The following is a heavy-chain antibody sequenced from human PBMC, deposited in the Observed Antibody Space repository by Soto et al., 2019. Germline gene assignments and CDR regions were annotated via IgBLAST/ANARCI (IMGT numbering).Heavy chain of an antibody. J-gene: IGHJ4*02. Sequence: QVQLVQSGVEVKKPGASVKVSCKASRYTFTSDGITWVRRAPGQGLEWMGWISAYNGNTNYAQKLQGRVTMTTDTSTSTAYVELRRLRSDDTAIYYCARDTSNYLDYWGQGTLVTVSS. V-gene: IGHV1-18*01. CDR2: ISAYNGNT. D-gene: IGHD2-2*01. CDR3: ARDTSNYLDY. CDR1: RYTFTSDG.